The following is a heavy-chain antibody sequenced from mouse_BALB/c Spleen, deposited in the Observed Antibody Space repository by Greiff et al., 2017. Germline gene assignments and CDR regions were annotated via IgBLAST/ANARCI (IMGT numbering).Heavy chain of an antibody. D-gene: IGHD2-14*01. CDR3: ARDVRYDKAWFAY. CDR2: IRNKANGYTT. CDR1: GFTFTDYY. Sequence: EVKLMESGGGLVQPGGSLRLSCATSGFTFTDYYMSWVRQPPGKALEWLGFIRNKANGYTTEYSASVKGRFTISRDNSQSILYLQMNTLRAEDSATYYCARDVRYDKAWFAYWGQGTLVTVSA. V-gene: IGHV7-3*02. J-gene: IGHJ3*01.